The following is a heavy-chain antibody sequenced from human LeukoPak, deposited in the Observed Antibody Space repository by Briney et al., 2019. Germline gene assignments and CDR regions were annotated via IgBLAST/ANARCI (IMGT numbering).Heavy chain of an antibody. CDR2: LWYDWSNK. CDR3: TLIPSSTSSWYYFDY. D-gene: IGHD6-13*01. J-gene: IGHJ4*02. V-gene: IGHV3-33*08. CDR1: GFTFSSYD. Sequence: GWCLRLSCAVSGFTFSSYDMHWVRPAPGKGLEGVAVLWYDWSNKYYADCVKGRFTISRDNSKNTLYLQMNSLRAEDTAVYYCTLIPSSTSSWYYFDYWGQGTLVTVSS.